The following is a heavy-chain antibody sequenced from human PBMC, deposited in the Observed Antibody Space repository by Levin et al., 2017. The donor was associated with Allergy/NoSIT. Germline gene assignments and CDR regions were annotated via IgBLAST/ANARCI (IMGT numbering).Heavy chain of an antibody. CDR1: GYIFTNYW. V-gene: IGHV5-51*03. J-gene: IGHJ6*02. CDR3: ARIPTRIANFWSGSQVPIMDG. D-gene: IGHD3-3*01. CDR2: IYPSDSNT. Sequence: GASVKVSCKASGYIFTNYWIGWVRQMPGKGLEWMGVIYPSDSNTKYSPSFQGLVTISADKSISTAYLQWSSLKASDTALFYCARIPTRIANFWSGSQVPIMDGWGQGTTVTVSS.